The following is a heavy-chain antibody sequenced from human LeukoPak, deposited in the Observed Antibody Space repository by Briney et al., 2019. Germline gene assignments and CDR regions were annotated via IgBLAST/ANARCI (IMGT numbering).Heavy chain of an antibody. CDR3: YWNPKYYCYMDV. CDR1: GFTFSDYY. V-gene: IGHV3-11*04. CDR2: ISSSGSTI. Sequence: GGSLRLSCAASGFTFSDYYMSSIRQAPGKGLEWVSYISSSGSTIYYADSMKGRFTISRDNAKNSLYLQMNRLRAEETAVYYCYWNPKYYCYMDVCGKGPTVIVS. D-gene: IGHD1-1*01. J-gene: IGHJ6*03.